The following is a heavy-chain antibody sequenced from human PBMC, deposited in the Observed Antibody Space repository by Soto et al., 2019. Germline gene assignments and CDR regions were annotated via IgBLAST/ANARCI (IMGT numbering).Heavy chain of an antibody. CDR1: GFTFSSYG. CDR2: ISYDGSNK. J-gene: IGHJ4*02. D-gene: IGHD2-21*02. Sequence: HPGGSLRLSCAASGFTFSSYGMHWVRQAPGKGLEWVAVISYDGSNKYYADSVKGRFTISRDNSKNTLYLQMNSLRAEDTAVYYCAKGRLLPSPLGYWGQGTLVTVSS. V-gene: IGHV3-30*18. CDR3: AKGRLLPSPLGY.